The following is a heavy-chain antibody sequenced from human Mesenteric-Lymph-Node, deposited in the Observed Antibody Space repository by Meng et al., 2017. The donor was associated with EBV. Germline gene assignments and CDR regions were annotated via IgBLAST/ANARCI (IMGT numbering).Heavy chain of an antibody. CDR2: IYYSGNT. CDR1: GDSISSNNW. Sequence: QVQLQESGPGLVKPSGTLSPTCAVSGDSISSNNWWSWVRQPPGKGLEWIGIIYYSGNTYYNPSLKSRVTISVDTSNNRFSLRLTSVTAADTAVYYCARQSDHYYTSGSYFDYWGHGSLVTVSS. V-gene: IGHV4-4*02. CDR3: ARQSDHYYTSGSYFDY. J-gene: IGHJ4*01. D-gene: IGHD3-10*01.